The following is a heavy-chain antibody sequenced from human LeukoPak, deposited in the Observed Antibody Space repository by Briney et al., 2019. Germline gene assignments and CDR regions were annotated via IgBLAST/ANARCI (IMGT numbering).Heavy chain of an antibody. Sequence: PSETLSLTCTDSGGSINSYWSWIRQPAGKGLEWIGRISGSGTITYNPALQSRLSISIDTSKNQFSLKLMSVTAADTAVYYCARDSSIAARRPLDYWGQGTLVTVSS. D-gene: IGHD6-6*01. CDR2: ISGSGTI. CDR1: GGSINSY. CDR3: ARDSSIAARRPLDY. V-gene: IGHV4-4*07. J-gene: IGHJ4*02.